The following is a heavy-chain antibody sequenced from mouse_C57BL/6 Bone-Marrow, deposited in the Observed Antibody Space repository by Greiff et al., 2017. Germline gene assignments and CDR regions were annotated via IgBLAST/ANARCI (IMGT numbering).Heavy chain of an antibody. V-gene: IGHV1-77*01. Sequence: VQLQQSGAELVQPGASVKISCKASGYTFTDYYINWVKQRPGQGLEWIGKIGPGSGSTYYNETFKGKATLTADKSSSPAYMQLSSLTSEDSAVXFCARGMRITTMDYWGQGTSVTVSS. CDR3: ARGMRITTMDY. J-gene: IGHJ4*01. CDR1: GYTFTDYY. CDR2: IGPGSGST. D-gene: IGHD2-4*01.